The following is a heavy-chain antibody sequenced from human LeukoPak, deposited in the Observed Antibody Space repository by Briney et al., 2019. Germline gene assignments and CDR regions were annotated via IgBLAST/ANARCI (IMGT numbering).Heavy chain of an antibody. V-gene: IGHV5-51*01. D-gene: IGHD2-21*02. CDR3: ARNFESCGGDCYDY. Sequence: GESLKISCKGSGYSFVSYWIGWVRQMPGKGLEWMGIIFPGDSDTRYSPSLQGQVTISADKSISTAYLQWSSLKASDTAMYYCARNFESCGGDCYDYWGQGTLVTVSS. CDR1: GYSFVSYW. CDR2: IFPGDSDT. J-gene: IGHJ4*02.